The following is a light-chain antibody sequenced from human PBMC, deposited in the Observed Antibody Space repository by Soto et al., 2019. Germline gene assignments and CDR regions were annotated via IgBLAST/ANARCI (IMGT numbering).Light chain of an antibody. CDR1: QSVSSH. CDR3: QQRSNWPIT. V-gene: IGKV3-11*01. CDR2: DAS. Sequence: EIVLTQSPATLSLSPGERATLSCGASQSVSSHLAWYQQKPGQAPRLLIYDASNRATGIPARFSGSGSGTDFTLTISSLEPEDFGVYYCQQRSNWPITFGQGTRLEIK. J-gene: IGKJ5*01.